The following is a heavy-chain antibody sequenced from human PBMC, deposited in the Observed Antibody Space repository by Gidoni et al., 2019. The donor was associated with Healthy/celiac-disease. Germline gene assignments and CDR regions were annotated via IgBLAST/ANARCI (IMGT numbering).Heavy chain of an antibody. CDR1: GFTFSSDD. J-gene: IGHJ4*02. CDR3: ATTYYYGSGRTFGLGPLDY. D-gene: IGHD3-10*01. CDR2: ISGSCGST. Sequence: EVQLVESGGGLVQPGGSLRRSCEAAGFTFSSDDMSWVRQAPGKGLELVSAISGSCGSTYYADSVKGRFTISRDNSKNTLYLQMNSLRAEDTAVYYCATTYYYGSGRTFGLGPLDYWGQGTLVTVSS. V-gene: IGHV3-23*04.